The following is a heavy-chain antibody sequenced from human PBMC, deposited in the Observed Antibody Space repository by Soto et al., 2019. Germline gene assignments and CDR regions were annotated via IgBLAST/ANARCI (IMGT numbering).Heavy chain of an antibody. V-gene: IGHV4-34*01. CDR2: INRSGTT. Sequence: SETLSLTCGVDGGSFSGYYWSWIRQPPGKGLEWIGEINRSGTTNYNPSLKSRVTISVDTSKNQFSLRLSSVTAADTAVYYCATWTYYDILTGTIYWGQGILVTVSS. D-gene: IGHD3-9*01. J-gene: IGHJ4*02. CDR1: GGSFSGYY. CDR3: ATWTYYDILTGTIY.